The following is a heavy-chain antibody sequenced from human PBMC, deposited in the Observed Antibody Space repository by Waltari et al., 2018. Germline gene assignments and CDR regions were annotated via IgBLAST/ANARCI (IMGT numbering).Heavy chain of an antibody. V-gene: IGHV4-38-2*01. D-gene: IGHD2-2*03. CDR1: GYSINIGYF. J-gene: IGHJ4*02. CDR2: ICHSGTT. Sequence: QVQLQESGPGLVKPSETLSLICDVSGYSINIGYFWGLCRQPPGDGLEWIATICHSGTTFSNPSLTSRVTTSMDTSKNQFSLKLKSVTAADTAVYYCTRQVLGYCTSAACRRLESWGQGTLVTVSS. CDR3: TRQVLGYCTSAACRRLES.